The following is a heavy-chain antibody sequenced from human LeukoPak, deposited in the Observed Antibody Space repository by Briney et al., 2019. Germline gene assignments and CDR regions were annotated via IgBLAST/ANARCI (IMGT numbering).Heavy chain of an antibody. CDR3: ARSRKGITIFGVVIASLDV. CDR1: RGTFSSYA. Sequence: SVKVSCKASRGTFSSYAISWVRQAPGQGLEWMGGIIPIFGTANYAQKFQGRVTITTDESTSTAYMELSSLRSEDTAVYYCARSRKGITIFGVVIASLDVWGKGTTVTVSS. CDR2: IIPIFGTA. J-gene: IGHJ6*04. V-gene: IGHV1-69*05. D-gene: IGHD3-3*01.